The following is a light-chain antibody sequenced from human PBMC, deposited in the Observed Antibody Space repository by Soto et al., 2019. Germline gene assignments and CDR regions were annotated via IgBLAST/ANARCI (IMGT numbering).Light chain of an antibody. CDR3: PQSYSTTIT. J-gene: IGKJ5*01. CDR1: QSISSY. CDR2: AAS. Sequence: DIQMTHSPSSLSASVGDRVTITCRASQSISSYLNWYHQKPGKAPKLLIYAASSLQSVVPSRFSGSGSGTDFNLTISSLQPEDFATYYCPQSYSTTITFGQGTRLEIK. V-gene: IGKV1-39*01.